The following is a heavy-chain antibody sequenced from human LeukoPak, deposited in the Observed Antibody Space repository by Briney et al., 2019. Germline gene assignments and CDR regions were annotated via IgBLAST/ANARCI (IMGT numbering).Heavy chain of an antibody. D-gene: IGHD3/OR15-3a*01. CDR2: IYYSGST. Sequence: SETLSLTCTVSGGSISSSSYYWGWIRQPPGKGLEWIGSIYYSGSTYYNPSLKSRVTISVDTSKNQFSLKLGSVTAADTAVYYCARPRGEDFWTVMGAFDIWGQGTMVTVSS. CDR1: GGSISSSSYY. V-gene: IGHV4-39*01. J-gene: IGHJ3*02. CDR3: ARPRGEDFWTVMGAFDI.